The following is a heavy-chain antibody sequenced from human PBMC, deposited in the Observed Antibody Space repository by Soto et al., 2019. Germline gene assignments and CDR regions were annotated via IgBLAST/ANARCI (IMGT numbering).Heavy chain of an antibody. CDR2: IYHSGST. Sequence: QLQLQESGSGLVKPSQTLSLTCAVSGGSISSGGYSWSWIRQPPGKGLEWIGYIYHSGSTYYNPSRKSRATVSXDXPKNQFSLKLSSVTAADTAVYYCARAGVVGATALDSWGQGTLVTVSS. V-gene: IGHV4-30-2*01. CDR3: ARAGVVGATALDS. CDR1: GGSISSGGYS. J-gene: IGHJ4*02. D-gene: IGHD1-26*01.